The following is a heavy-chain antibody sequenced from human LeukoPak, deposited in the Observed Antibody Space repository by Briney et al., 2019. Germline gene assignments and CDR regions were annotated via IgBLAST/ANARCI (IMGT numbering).Heavy chain of an antibody. V-gene: IGHV1-18*01. Sequence: ASVKVSHKASGYTFTSYGISWVRQAPGQGLEWMGWISAYNGNTNYAQKLQGRVTMTTDTSTSTAYMELRSLRSDDTAVYYCARDGAYYDSSGYPDYWGQGTLVTVSS. CDR3: ARDGAYYDSSGYPDY. CDR2: ISAYNGNT. CDR1: GYTFTSYG. D-gene: IGHD3-22*01. J-gene: IGHJ4*02.